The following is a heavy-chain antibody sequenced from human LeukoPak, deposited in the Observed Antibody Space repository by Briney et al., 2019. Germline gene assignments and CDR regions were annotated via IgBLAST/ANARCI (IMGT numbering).Heavy chain of an antibody. CDR2: TYYSGST. D-gene: IGHD6-13*01. Sequence: SETLSPTCTVSGGSISSSSDYWGWIRQPPGKGLEWIGSTYYSGSTYYNPSLKSRVTISVDTTKNQFSLKLISVTAADTAVYYCARYNSSFPPYYFHYWGQGTLVTVSS. CDR3: ARYNSSFPPYYFHY. V-gene: IGHV4-39*07. J-gene: IGHJ4*02. CDR1: GGSISSSSDY.